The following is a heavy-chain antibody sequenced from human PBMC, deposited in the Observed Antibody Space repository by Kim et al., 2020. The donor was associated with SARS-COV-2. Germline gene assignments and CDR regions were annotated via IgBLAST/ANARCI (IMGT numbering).Heavy chain of an antibody. Sequence: ASVKVSCKASGYTFTSYYMHWVRQAPGQGLEWMGIINPSGGSTSYAQKFQGRVTMTRDTSTSTVYMELSSLRSEDTAVYYCARVVFTLGELSPSHFDYWGQGTLVTVSS. CDR1: GYTFTSYY. V-gene: IGHV1-46*01. CDR3: ARVVFTLGELSPSHFDY. CDR2: INPSGGST. J-gene: IGHJ4*02. D-gene: IGHD3-16*02.